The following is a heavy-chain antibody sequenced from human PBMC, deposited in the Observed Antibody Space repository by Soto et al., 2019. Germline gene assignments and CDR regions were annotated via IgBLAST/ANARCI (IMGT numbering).Heavy chain of an antibody. V-gene: IGHV3-15*01. CDR2: IKSKADGGTP. Sequence: EVQLVESGGGLVEPGGSLRLSCVVSGFTFSNAWMRWVRQAPGKGLEWVGRIKSKADGGTPEYAASVEGRFTISRDDSKNTLYLQLDGLKTEDTAVYYCSTGLRWTSTDDYWGQETLVTVSS. D-gene: IGHD2-15*01. J-gene: IGHJ4*02. CDR1: GFTFSNAW. CDR3: STGLRWTSTDDY.